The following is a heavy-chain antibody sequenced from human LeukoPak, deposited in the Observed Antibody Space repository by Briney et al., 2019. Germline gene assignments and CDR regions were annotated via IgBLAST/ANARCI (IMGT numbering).Heavy chain of an antibody. CDR1: GFTFSDYY. J-gene: IGHJ6*02. CDR3: ARGHYGMDV. Sequence: GGSLRLSCAASGFTFSDYYMSWIRQAPGKGLEWVSYISTSGYTDYADSVKGRFTISRDNAKNSVYLQMNSLRAEDTAVYYCARGHYGMDVWGQGTTVTVSS. V-gene: IGHV3-11*05. CDR2: ISTSGYT.